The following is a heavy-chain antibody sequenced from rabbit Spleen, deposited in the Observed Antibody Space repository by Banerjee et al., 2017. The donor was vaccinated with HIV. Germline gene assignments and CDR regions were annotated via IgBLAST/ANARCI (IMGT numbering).Heavy chain of an antibody. CDR2: IDPVFGIT. CDR1: GFTLSSYY. D-gene: IGHD8-1*01. Sequence: QQLVESGGGLVRPGASLTLTCKASGFTLSSYYMNWVRQAPGKGLEWIGYIDPVFGITYYANWVNGQFSISRENAQNTVFLQMTSLTAADTATYFCARDGAGGSYFALWGPGTLVTVS. J-gene: IGHJ4*01. V-gene: IGHV1S7*01. CDR3: ARDGAGGSYFAL.